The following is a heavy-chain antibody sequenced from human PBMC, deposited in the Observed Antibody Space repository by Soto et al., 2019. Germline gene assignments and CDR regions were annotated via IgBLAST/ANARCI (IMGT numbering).Heavy chain of an antibody. V-gene: IGHV3-23*01. CDR3: VNSPVHCTNGECSLFEWYFDS. CDR2: ISGSGGNT. CDR1: GFTFNNYA. D-gene: IGHD2-8*01. Sequence: GGSLRLSCAASGFTFNNYAMSWVRQALGKGLEWVSAISGSGGNTYYADSVKGRFIISGDNSKNTLYLQMNSLRAEDTAVYYCVNSPVHCTNGECSLFEWYFDSWGQGTPVTVSS. J-gene: IGHJ4*02.